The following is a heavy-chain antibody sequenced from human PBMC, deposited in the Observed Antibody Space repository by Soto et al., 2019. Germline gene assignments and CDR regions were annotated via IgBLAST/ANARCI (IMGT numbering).Heavy chain of an antibody. Sequence: QITLKESGPTLVKPTQTFTLACTFSGFSLSTSGMGVGWIRQPPGKALEWLALIYWDDDKRYSPSLKSRLTTTKDTSKTQVVLTITNMDPVDTATYYCAHYSSTSSFDYWGQGTLVTVSS. CDR1: GFSLSTSGMG. CDR2: IYWDDDK. V-gene: IGHV2-5*02. J-gene: IGHJ4*02. CDR3: AHYSSTSSFDY. D-gene: IGHD6-13*01.